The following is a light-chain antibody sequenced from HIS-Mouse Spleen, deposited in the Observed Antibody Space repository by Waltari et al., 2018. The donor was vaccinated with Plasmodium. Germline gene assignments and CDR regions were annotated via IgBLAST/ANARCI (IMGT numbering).Light chain of an antibody. CDR2: DVS. J-gene: IGLJ2*01. CDR1: SSAVGGYNY. Sequence: QSALTQPRSVSGSPGQAVTISCTRTSSAVGGYNYVPWYQQHPGKAPNLIIYDVSKRPSGVPDRFSGSKSGNTASLTISGLQAEDEADYYCCSYAGSYTWVFGGGTKLTVL. V-gene: IGLV2-11*01. CDR3: CSYAGSYTWV.